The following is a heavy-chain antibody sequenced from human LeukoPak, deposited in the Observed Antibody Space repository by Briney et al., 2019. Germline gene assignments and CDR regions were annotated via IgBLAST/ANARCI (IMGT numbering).Heavy chain of an antibody. Sequence: KPSETLSLTCTVSGGSISSGNYYWTWIRQPAGKGLEWIGRIYIVGDTKYNPSLKSRVTISVDKSKNQFSLKLSSVTAADTAVYYCARDRGPSDAFDIWGQGTMVTVSS. V-gene: IGHV4-61*02. CDR1: GGSISSGNYY. D-gene: IGHD2-15*01. J-gene: IGHJ3*02. CDR2: IYIVGDT. CDR3: ARDRGPSDAFDI.